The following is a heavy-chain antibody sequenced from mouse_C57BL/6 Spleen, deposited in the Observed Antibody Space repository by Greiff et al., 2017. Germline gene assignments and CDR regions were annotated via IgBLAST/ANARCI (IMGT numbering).Heavy chain of an antibody. V-gene: IGHV5-12*01. CDR1: GFTFSDYY. Sequence: EVMLVQSGGGLVQPGASLKLSCAASGFTFSDYYMYWVRQTPEQRLEWVAYISNGGGSTYYPATVKGRFTISTDNATNTLYLQLSRLKSEDTAMYYGARWYYGRSHYYAMDYWGQGTSVTVSS. CDR2: ISNGGGST. CDR3: ARWYYGRSHYYAMDY. D-gene: IGHD1-1*01. J-gene: IGHJ4*01.